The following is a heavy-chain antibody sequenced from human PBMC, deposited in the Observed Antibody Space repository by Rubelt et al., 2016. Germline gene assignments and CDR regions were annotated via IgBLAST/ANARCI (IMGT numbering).Heavy chain of an antibody. Sequence: QVQLVQSGAEVKKPGASVKVSCKASGYTFTSYGISWVRQAPGQGLEWMGWISAYNGNTNYAQKFQGRVTMTTDTATSTAYMELRSLRSDDTAVYDCARDLPPFRRYNWNFPLDYWGQGTLVTVSS. CDR2: ISAYNGNT. CDR1: GYTFTSYG. V-gene: IGHV1-18*01. J-gene: IGHJ4*02. D-gene: IGHD1-7*01. CDR3: ARDLPPFRRYNWNFPLDY.